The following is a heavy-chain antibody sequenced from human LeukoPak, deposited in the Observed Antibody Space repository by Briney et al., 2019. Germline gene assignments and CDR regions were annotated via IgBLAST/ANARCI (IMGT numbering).Heavy chain of an antibody. V-gene: IGHV4-28*01. CDR1: GYSISSGHW. J-gene: IGHJ4*02. Sequence: SETLSLTCTVSGYSISSGHWWGWIRQPPGKGLEWIGYIYSSGSTYYNPSLKSRVTMSVDTSKNQFSLKVSSVTAADTAVYYCARFKRADGWSYFDYWGQGTLVTVSS. D-gene: IGHD6-19*01. CDR3: ARFKRADGWSYFDY. CDR2: IYSSGST.